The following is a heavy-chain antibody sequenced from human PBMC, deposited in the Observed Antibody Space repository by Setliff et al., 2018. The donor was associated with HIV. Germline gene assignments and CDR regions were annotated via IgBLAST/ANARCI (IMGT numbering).Heavy chain of an antibody. Sequence: SETLSLTCAVSGYSISRDYYWGWIRQPPGKGLEWIGSIYHNGNTYYSPSPKSRVTISVDTSRNQISLKLSSVTAADTAVYYCARQRLGNCSGARCSFSGMDVWGPGTTVTVSS. D-gene: IGHD2-15*01. CDR1: GYSISRDYY. CDR3: ARQRLGNCSGARCSFSGMDV. V-gene: IGHV4-38-2*01. CDR2: IYHNGNT. J-gene: IGHJ6*02.